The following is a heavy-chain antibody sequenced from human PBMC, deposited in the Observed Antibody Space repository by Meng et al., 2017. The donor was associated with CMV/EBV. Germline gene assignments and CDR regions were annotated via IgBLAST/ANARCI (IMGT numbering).Heavy chain of an antibody. CDR2: IRSIAYGGTT. CDR1: GFTFGDYA. CDR3: TRATRRGYYAFDI. J-gene: IGHJ3*02. V-gene: IGHV3-49*04. Sequence: GGLLRPSCTASGFTFGDYAMSWARQAPGKGLEWVGFIRSIAYGGTTEYASSVKGRFTISRDDSKSIDYLQMNSLKTEDTAVYYCTRATRRGYYAFDIWGQGTMVTVSS. D-gene: IGHD1-26*01.